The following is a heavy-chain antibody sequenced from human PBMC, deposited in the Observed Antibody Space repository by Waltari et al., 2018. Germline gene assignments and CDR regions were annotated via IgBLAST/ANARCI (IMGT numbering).Heavy chain of an antibody. D-gene: IGHD6-13*01. Sequence: QVQLVQSGAEVKKPGASVKVSCKASGYTFTGYYMHWVRQAPGQGLEWMGRINPKSGGTNDAQKFQGRGTMTRDTSISTAYMELSRLRSDDTAVYYCATIAAAGPDYWGQGTLVTVSS. CDR1: GYTFTGYY. V-gene: IGHV1-2*06. CDR3: ATIAAAGPDY. J-gene: IGHJ4*02. CDR2: INPKSGGT.